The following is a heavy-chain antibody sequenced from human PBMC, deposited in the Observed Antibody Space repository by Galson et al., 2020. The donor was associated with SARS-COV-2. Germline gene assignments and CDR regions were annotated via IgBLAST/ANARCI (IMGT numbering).Heavy chain of an antibody. V-gene: IGHV3-7*01. J-gene: IGHJ3*02. CDR1: RLRFSHYW. CDR2: INVDGTDQ. CDR3: AVIYHTDAFDI. Sequence: TGGSLRLSCVVSRLRFSHYWMSWVRQAPGQGLEWVANINVDGTDQYYVDSVKGRFTFSRDNAKNSLYLQMNSLRAEDTAVYYCAVIYHTDAFDIWGQGTMVTVSS. D-gene: IGHD2-2*01.